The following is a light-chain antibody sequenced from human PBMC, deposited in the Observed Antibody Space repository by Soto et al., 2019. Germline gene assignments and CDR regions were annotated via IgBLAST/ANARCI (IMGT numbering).Light chain of an antibody. CDR2: GAS. V-gene: IGKV3-20*01. J-gene: IGKJ1*01. CDR1: QSVSSSY. CDR3: QQYGSSGRT. Sequence: EIVLTQSPGTLSLSPGESATLSCRASQSVSSSYLAWYQQKPGQAPRLLIYGASSRATGIPDRFSGSGSGTDFTLTISRLEPEDFAVYYCQQYGSSGRTFGQGTKVEIK.